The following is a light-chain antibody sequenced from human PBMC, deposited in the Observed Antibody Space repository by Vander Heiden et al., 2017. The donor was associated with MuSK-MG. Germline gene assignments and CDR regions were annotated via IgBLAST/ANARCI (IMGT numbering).Light chain of an antibody. J-gene: IGLJ2*01. V-gene: IGLV7-46*01. CDR2: DTS. CDR3: LNHYDGASVV. Sequence: QAGVIQGTCLALGAGRTVTLPCGSSTDPVTSGHYPSWFQQKPGQAPRTLIYDTSNKHSWTPARFSGSRLGGKTGLASAGRQAEGDAEFYHLNHYDGASVVFGGGTKLTVL. CDR1: TDPVTSGHY.